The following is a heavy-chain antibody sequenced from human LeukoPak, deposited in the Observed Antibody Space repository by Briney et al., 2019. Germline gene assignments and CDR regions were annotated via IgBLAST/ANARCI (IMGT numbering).Heavy chain of an antibody. Sequence: ASVKVSCKASGYTFTGYYMHWVRQATGQGLEWMGWMNPNSGNTGYAQKFQGRVTMTRNTSISTAYMELSSLRSEDTAVYYCARVAGSGWYHYYYYMGVWGKGTTVTISS. CDR1: GYTFTGYY. CDR3: ARVAGSGWYHYYYYMGV. CDR2: MNPNSGNT. J-gene: IGHJ6*03. V-gene: IGHV1-8*02. D-gene: IGHD6-19*01.